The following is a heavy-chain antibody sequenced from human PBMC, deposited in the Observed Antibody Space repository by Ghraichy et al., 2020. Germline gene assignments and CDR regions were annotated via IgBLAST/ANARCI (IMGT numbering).Heavy chain of an antibody. V-gene: IGHV4-30-4*01. J-gene: IGHJ4*02. D-gene: IGHD2-15*01. CDR3: ARESVAGDGDY. CDR1: GGSISSGDYY. Sequence: SETLSLTCTVSGGSISSGDYYWSWIRQPPGKGLEWIGYIYYSGSTYYNPSLKSRVTISVDTSKNQFSLKLSSVTAADTAVYYCARESVAGDGDYWGQGTLVTVSS. CDR2: IYYSGST.